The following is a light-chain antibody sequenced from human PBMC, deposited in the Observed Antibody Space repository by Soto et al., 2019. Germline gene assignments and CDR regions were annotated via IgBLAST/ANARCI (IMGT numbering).Light chain of an antibody. V-gene: IGKV3-15*01. Sequence: EIVLTQSPATLSVSPGERATLSCRASQSVGNNFAWYQQKPGQAPRLLIFATSTRATGVPARFCGSGSGTEFTLTISSLQSEDFAVYYSQQYGDWPLTFGGGAKVEIE. CDR2: ATS. CDR3: QQYGDWPLT. J-gene: IGKJ4*01. CDR1: QSVGNN.